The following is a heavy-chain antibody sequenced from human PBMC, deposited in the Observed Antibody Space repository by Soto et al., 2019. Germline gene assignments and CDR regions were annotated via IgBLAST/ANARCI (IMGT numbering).Heavy chain of an antibody. D-gene: IGHD2-2*01. CDR2: IIPIVGTG. CDR1: GGTFANYA. V-gene: IGHV1-69*01. CDR3: ARVVIIVPTASAHYYYPMDV. J-gene: IGHJ6*02. Sequence: QVQLVQSGAEVRKPGSSVTVSCKASGGTFANYAISWVRQAPGQGLEWMGGIIPIVGTGSYAQTFQARVTITPDEPTTTAYMELSSLRFEDTAVYYCARVVIIVPTASAHYYYPMDVWGPGTTVTVSS.